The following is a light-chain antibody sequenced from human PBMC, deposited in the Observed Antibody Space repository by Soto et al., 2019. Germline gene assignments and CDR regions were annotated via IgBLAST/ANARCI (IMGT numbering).Light chain of an antibody. CDR2: GAS. CDR3: QQYVSSPWA. Sequence: EILLAQSPGTLSLSPGERATISCRASQSVTNSFLAWYQQKPGQAPRLLIYGASRRSTGIPDRFTGSGSGTDFTLTISRLEPEDFAVYYCQQYVSSPWAFGQGTKVEI. V-gene: IGKV3-20*01. CDR1: QSVTNSF. J-gene: IGKJ1*01.